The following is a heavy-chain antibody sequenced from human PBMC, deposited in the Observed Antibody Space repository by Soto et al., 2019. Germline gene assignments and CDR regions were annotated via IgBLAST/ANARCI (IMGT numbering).Heavy chain of an antibody. CDR3: ARFMVRGVIINGGYFDY. D-gene: IGHD3-10*01. CDR2: IYYSGST. CDR1: GGSISSYY. V-gene: IGHV4-59*01. J-gene: IGHJ4*02. Sequence: SETLSLTCTVSGGSISSYYWSWIRQPPGKGLEWIGYIYYSGSTNYNPSLKSRVTISVDTSKNQFSLKLSSVTAADTAVYYCARFMVRGVIINGGYFDYWGQGTLVTVS.